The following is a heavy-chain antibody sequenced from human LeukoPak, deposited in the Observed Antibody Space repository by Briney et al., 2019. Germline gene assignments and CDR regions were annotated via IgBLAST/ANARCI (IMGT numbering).Heavy chain of an antibody. D-gene: IGHD6-19*01. CDR3: EVRGWYDAFDI. CDR1: GFTFSSYA. CDR2: ISYDGSNK. J-gene: IGHJ3*02. V-gene: IGHV3-30-3*01. Sequence: PGGSLRLSCAASGFTFSSYAMHWVRQAPGKGLEWVAVISYDGSNKYYADSVKGRFTISRDNSKNTLYLQMNSLRAEDTAVYYCEVRGWYDAFDIWGQGTMVTVSS.